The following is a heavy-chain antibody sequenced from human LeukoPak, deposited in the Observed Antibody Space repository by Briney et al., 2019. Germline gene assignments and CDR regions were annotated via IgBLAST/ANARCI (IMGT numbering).Heavy chain of an antibody. CDR1: GYTFTSYG. CDR3: AREGDGYNSAFDS. D-gene: IGHD5-24*01. CDR2: ISAYNGNT. V-gene: IGHV1-18*01. Sequence: GASVKVSCKASGYTFTSYGISWVGQAPGQGLEWMGWISAYNGNTNYAQKLQGRVAMTTDTSTSTAYMKLRSLRSDDTAVYYCAREGDGYNSAFDSWGQGTLVTVPS. J-gene: IGHJ4*02.